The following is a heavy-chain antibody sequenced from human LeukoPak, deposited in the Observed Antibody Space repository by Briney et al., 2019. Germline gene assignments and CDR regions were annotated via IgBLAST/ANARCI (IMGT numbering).Heavy chain of an antibody. CDR3: AKSFWANVEVTGYELDY. J-gene: IGHJ4*02. Sequence: GGSLRLSCAASGFTFSSYAMSWVRQAPGKGLEWVSAISGSGGSTYYADSVKGRFTISRDNSKNTLYLQMNSLRAEDTAVYYCAKSFWANVEVTGYELDYWGQGTLVTVSS. V-gene: IGHV3-23*01. CDR1: GFTFSSYA. CDR2: ISGSGGST. D-gene: IGHD3-9*01.